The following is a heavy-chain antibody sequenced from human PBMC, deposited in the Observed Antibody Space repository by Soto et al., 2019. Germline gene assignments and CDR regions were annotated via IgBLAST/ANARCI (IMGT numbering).Heavy chain of an antibody. D-gene: IGHD2-15*01. CDR1: GGSISSSSYY. J-gene: IGHJ4*02. CDR3: ARHTPAISISDH. CDR2: IYYSGST. Sequence: ETLSLTCTVSGGSISSSSYYWGWIRQPPGKGLEWIGSIYYSGSTYYNPSLKSRVTISVDTSKNQFSLKLSSVTAADTAVYYCARHTPAISISDHWGQGTLVTVS. V-gene: IGHV4-39*01.